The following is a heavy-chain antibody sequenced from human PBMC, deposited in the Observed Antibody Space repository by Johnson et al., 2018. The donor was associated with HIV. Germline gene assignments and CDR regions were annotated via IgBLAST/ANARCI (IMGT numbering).Heavy chain of an antibody. V-gene: IGHV3-30*02. J-gene: IGHJ3*02. CDR2: IRYDGFNK. D-gene: IGHD3-22*01. Sequence: QVQLVESGGGVVQPGGSLRLSCATSGFTFSSYGMHWVRQAPGKGLEWVAFIRYDGFNKYFADSVKGRFTISRDNSKNTLHLQMNSLRAEDTAVYYCAKGTQYSDSSGYYGGLNDAFDIWGQGTMVTVSS. CDR3: AKGTQYSDSSGYYGGLNDAFDI. CDR1: GFTFSSYG.